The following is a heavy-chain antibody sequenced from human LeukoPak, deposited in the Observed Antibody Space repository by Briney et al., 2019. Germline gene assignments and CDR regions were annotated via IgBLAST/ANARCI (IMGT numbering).Heavy chain of an antibody. CDR1: GFSFSNAW. CDR3: TTGAVYYDSSGYNYFDY. J-gene: IGHJ4*02. Sequence: GGTLRLSCAASGFSFSNAWMNWVRQAPGKGLEWVGRIKSETDGGTTDYAAPVKGRFTISREDSKNKLYLQMNSLKTEDTAVYYCTTGAVYYDSSGYNYFDYWGQGTLVTVSS. V-gene: IGHV3-15*01. D-gene: IGHD3-22*01. CDR2: IKSETDGGTT.